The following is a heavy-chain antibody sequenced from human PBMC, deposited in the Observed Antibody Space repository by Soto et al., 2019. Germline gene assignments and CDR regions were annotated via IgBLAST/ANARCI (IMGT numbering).Heavy chain of an antibody. CDR2: IIPIFGTA. J-gene: IGHJ5*02. D-gene: IGHD2-2*02. Sequence: QVQLVQSGAEVKKPGSSVKVSCKASGGTFSSYAISWVRQAPGQGLEWMGGIIPIFGTANDAQKFQGRVTITADESTSTAYMELSSLRSEDTAVYYCARTPLYCSSTSCYTGWFDPWGQGTLVTVSS. V-gene: IGHV1-69*01. CDR3: ARTPLYCSSTSCYTGWFDP. CDR1: GGTFSSYA.